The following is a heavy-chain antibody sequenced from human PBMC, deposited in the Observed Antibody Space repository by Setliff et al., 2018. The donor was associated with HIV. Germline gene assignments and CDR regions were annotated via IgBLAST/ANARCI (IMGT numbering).Heavy chain of an antibody. CDR3: ARGSYRGSGFFVRYFDF. CDR1: GGSISNNYW. V-gene: IGHV4-4*02. CDR2: INLSGGT. Sequence: PSETLSLTCAVSGGSISNNYWWSWVRQPPGKGLEWIGEINLSGGTNYIPSLKSRLTMSVDKSKNQVSMNLTSVTAADTAVYYCARGSYRGSGFFVRYFDFWGQGSLVSV. J-gene: IGHJ4*02. D-gene: IGHD3-3*01.